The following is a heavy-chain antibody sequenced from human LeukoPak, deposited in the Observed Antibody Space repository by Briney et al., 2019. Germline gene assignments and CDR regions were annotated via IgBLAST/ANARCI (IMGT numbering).Heavy chain of an antibody. CDR1: GGSISSYY. Sequence: SETLSLTCTVSGGSISSYYWSWIRQPPGKGLEWIGYIYYSGSTNYNPSLKSRVTISVDTSKNQFSLKLSSVTAADTAVYYCARGGAYYDILTGYSYYFDYWGQGTLVTVSS. D-gene: IGHD3-9*01. V-gene: IGHV4-59*08. J-gene: IGHJ4*02. CDR3: ARGGAYYDILTGYSYYFDY. CDR2: IYYSGST.